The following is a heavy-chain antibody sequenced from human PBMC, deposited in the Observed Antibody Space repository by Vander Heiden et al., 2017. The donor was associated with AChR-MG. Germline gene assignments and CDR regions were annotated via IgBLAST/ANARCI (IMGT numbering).Heavy chain of an antibody. CDR2: ISRSGTST. V-gene: IGHV3-23*01. D-gene: IGHD3-10*01. CDR1: GFSFSDYG. CDR3: AKGNSGYYMDV. Sequence: EVQVLESGGGLVQPGGSLRLSCVVSGFSFSDYGMTWVRQAPGKGLEWVAAISRSGTSTNYADSVTGRFTISRDNFKNTLYVLMNSLRAEDTAVYYCAKGNSGYYMDVWGKGTTVTVSS. J-gene: IGHJ6*03.